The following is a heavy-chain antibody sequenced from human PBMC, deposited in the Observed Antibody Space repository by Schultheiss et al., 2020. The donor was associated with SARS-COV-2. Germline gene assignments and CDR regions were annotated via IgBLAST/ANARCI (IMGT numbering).Heavy chain of an antibody. CDR2: LFSDDEK. Sequence: PTLVKPTETLTLTCTVSGFSLSDARMGVSWIRQPPGKALEWLAHLFSDDEKSFSTSLRRRLNISKDTSKSQVVLTLTNMDPMDTATYFCARSETPPAHYSSGFRRWGQGILVTVSS. CDR3: ARSETPPAHYSSGFRR. CDR1: GFSLSDARMG. J-gene: IGHJ4*02. V-gene: IGHV2-26*01. D-gene: IGHD6-19*01.